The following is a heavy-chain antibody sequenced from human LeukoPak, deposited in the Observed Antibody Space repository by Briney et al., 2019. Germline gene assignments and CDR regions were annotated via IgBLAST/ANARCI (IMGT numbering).Heavy chain of an antibody. D-gene: IGHD2-2*01. CDR1: GGSFSGYY. V-gene: IGHV4-34*01. J-gene: IGHJ5*02. CDR3: ARHPPRGYCSSTSCYRASWFDP. CDR2: INHSGST. Sequence: SETLSLTCAVYGGSFSGYYWSWIRQPPGKGLEWIGEINHSGSTNYNPSLKSRVTISVDTSKNQFSLKLNSVTAADTAVYYCARHPPRGYCSSTSCYRASWFDPWGQGTLVTVSS.